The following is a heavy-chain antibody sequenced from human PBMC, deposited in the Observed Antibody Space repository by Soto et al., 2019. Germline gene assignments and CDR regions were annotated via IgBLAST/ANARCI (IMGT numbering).Heavy chain of an antibody. D-gene: IGHD2-15*01. CDR3: ERHGEGYCSGGSCRYYGMDV. J-gene: IGHJ6*04. CDR2: IYPGDSET. Sequence: GESLKIACKGSGYGFTTHWIVWVRQMPEKGLEWVGIIYPGDSETRYSPSFQGQVSISADQSTSTAYLQWSSLKASDSAIYYCERHGEGYCSGGSCRYYGMDVWGKGTTVTVSS. CDR1: GYGFTTHW. V-gene: IGHV5-51*01.